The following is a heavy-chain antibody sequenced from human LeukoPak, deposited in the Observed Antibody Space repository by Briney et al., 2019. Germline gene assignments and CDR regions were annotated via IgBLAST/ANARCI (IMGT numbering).Heavy chain of an antibody. CDR1: GYTFTSYD. D-gene: IGHD3-10*01. J-gene: IGHJ4*02. V-gene: IGHV1-8*02. CDR3: ATYTMIRGPDY. CDR2: MNPNSGNT. Sequence: ASVKVSCKASGYTFTSYDINWVRQATGQGLEWMGWMNPNSGNTGYAQKFQGRVTMTEDTSTDTAYMELSSLRSEDTAVYYCATYTMIRGPDYWGQGTLVTVSS.